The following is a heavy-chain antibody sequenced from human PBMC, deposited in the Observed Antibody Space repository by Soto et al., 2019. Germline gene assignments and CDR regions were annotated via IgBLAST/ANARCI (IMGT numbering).Heavy chain of an antibody. D-gene: IGHD6-13*01. CDR3: ASLSSSLGVYYYGKDV. CDR1: GGTFSSYA. V-gene: IGHV1-69*13. CDR2: IIPIFGTA. J-gene: IGHJ6*02. Sequence: AASVKVSCKASGGTFSSYAISWVRQAPGQGLEWMGGIIPIFGTANYAQKFQGRVTITADESTSAAYMELSSLRSEDTAVYYCASLSSSLGVYYYGKDVWGQGTTVTVSS.